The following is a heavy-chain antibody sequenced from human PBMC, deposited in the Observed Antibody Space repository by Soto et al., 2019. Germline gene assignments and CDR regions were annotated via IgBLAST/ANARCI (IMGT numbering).Heavy chain of an antibody. CDR1: GGSISSGGYS. J-gene: IGHJ4*02. Sequence: QLQLQESGSGLVKPSQTLSLTCAVSGGSISSGGYSWSWIRQPPGKGLEWIGYIYHSGSTYYNPSLQRRVTISVDRSKNPFSLKLRSVTAADTAVYYCARVTTRGRGFDYWGQGTLVTVSS. CDR3: ARVTTRGRGFDY. CDR2: IYHSGST. V-gene: IGHV4-30-2*01. D-gene: IGHD3-16*01.